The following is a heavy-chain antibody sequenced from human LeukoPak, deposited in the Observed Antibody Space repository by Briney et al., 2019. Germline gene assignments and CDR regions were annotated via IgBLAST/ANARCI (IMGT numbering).Heavy chain of an antibody. CDR3: ARRRSYDYVWGTHDAFDI. D-gene: IGHD3-16*01. Sequence: SETLSLTCAVYGGSFSGYYWSWIRQPPGKGLEWIGEINHSGSTNYNPSLKSRFTISVDTSKKQFSLKLSSVTAADTAVYYCARRRSYDYVWGTHDAFDIWGQGTMVTVSS. CDR2: INHSGST. CDR1: GGSFSGYY. V-gene: IGHV4-34*01. J-gene: IGHJ3*02.